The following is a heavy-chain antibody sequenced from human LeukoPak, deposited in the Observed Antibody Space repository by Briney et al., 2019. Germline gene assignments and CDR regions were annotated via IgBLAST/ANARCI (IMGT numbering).Heavy chain of an antibody. V-gene: IGHV4-39*01. Sequence: SETLSLTCTVSRGSISSGSYYWGWIRQPPGTGLEWIGSIYYSGSNYYNPSLKSRVTISVDTSKNQFSLKLSSVTAADTAVYYCASLLAVAGNFDYWGQGTLVTVSS. CDR3: ASLLAVAGNFDY. J-gene: IGHJ4*02. CDR1: RGSISSGSYY. D-gene: IGHD6-19*01. CDR2: IYYSGSN.